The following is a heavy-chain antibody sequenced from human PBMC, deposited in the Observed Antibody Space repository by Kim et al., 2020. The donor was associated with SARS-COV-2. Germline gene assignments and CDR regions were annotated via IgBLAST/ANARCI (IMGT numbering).Heavy chain of an antibody. Sequence: ASVKVSCKASGYTITGYYMHWVRQAPGQGLEWMGWINPNSGGTNYAQKFQGRVTMTRDTSISTAYMELSRLRSDDTAVYYCARVEWELLATFDYWGQGTLVTVSS. V-gene: IGHV1-2*02. CDR2: INPNSGGT. J-gene: IGHJ4*02. CDR3: ARVEWELLATFDY. CDR1: GYTITGYY. D-gene: IGHD1-26*01.